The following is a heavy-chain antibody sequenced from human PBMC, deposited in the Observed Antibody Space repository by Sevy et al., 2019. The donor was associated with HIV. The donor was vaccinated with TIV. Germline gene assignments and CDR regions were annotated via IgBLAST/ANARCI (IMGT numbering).Heavy chain of an antibody. J-gene: IGHJ6*01. CDR1: GFTFSSYW. CDR3: ARVGDYDSSYYYYGMDV. D-gene: IGHD5-12*01. V-gene: IGHV3-7*01. CDR2: IKQDGSEN. Sequence: GGSLRLSCAASGFTFSSYWMSWVRQAPGKGLEWVANIKQDGSENYYVDSVKGRFTISRDNAKNSLYLQMNSLRAEDTAVYYCARVGDYDSSYYYYGMDVWGQGTTVTVSS.